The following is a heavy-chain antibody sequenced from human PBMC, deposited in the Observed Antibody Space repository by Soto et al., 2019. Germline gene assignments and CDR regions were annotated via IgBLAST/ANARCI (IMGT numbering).Heavy chain of an antibody. D-gene: IGHD4-17*01. J-gene: IGHJ3*02. CDR3: VRDGTTVSDAFDI. Sequence: ASVKVSCKASGGTFSSYTIGWVRQAPGQGLEWMGRIIPILGIANYAQKFQGRVTITADKSTSTAYMELSSLRSEDTAVYYCVRDGTTVSDAFDIWGQGTMVTVSS. CDR2: IIPILGIA. V-gene: IGHV1-69*04. CDR1: GGTFSSYT.